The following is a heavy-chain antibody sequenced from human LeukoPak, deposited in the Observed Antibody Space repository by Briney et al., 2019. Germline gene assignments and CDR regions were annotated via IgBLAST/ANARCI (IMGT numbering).Heavy chain of an antibody. CDR1: GFTFSSYA. D-gene: IGHD2/OR15-2a*01. V-gene: IGHV3-23*01. Sequence: PGGSLRLSCAASGFTFSSYAMNWVRQAPGKGLEWVSAISGSGSNTYYADSVKGRFTISRDNSKNTLYLHMNSLGAEDTAVYYCAKDTNPANMNLNFDYWGQGILVTVSS. CDR2: ISGSGSNT. CDR3: AKDTNPANMNLNFDY. J-gene: IGHJ4*02.